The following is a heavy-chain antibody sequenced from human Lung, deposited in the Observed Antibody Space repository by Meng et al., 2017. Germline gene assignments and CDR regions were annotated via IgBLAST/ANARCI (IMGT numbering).Heavy chain of an antibody. J-gene: IGHJ4*02. V-gene: IGHV4-34*01. CDR2: INHSGST. CDR3: ARGPTKMAHDFDY. CDR1: GGAFTYND. D-gene: IGHD5-24*01. Sequence: GQLQVWGSGVLMLSESLSLTCVCSGGAFTYNDCRWIRQPPGKGLEWIGEINHSGSTNYNPSLESRATISVDTSQNNLSLKLSSVTAADSAVYYCARGPTKMAHDFDYWGQGTLVTVSS.